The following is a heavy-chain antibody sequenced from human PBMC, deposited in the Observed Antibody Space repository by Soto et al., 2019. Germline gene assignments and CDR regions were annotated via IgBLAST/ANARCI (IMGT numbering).Heavy chain of an antibody. CDR2: IIPILGIA. D-gene: IGHD2-15*01. Sequence: QVQLVQSGAEVKKPGSSVKVSCKASGGTFSSYTISWVRQAPGQGLEWMGRIIPILGIANYAQKFQGRVTINADKSTSTAYMELSSLRSDDTAVYYWARDRGYCSGGSSPGWFDPWGQGTLVTVSS. J-gene: IGHJ5*02. CDR1: GGTFSSYT. V-gene: IGHV1-69*08. CDR3: ARDRGYCSGGSSPGWFDP.